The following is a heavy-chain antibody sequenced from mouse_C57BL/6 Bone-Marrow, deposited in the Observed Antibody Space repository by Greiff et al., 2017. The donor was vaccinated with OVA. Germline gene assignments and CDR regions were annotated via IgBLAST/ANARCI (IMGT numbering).Heavy chain of an antibody. CDR2: SRNKANDYTT. D-gene: IGHD2-5*01. Sequence: EVQLVESGGGLVQSGRSLRLSCATSGFTFSDFYMEWVRQAPGKGLEWIAASRNKANDYTTEYSASVKGRFIVSRDTSQSILYLQMNALRAEDTAIYYCARDGGPYSKGYFDVWGTGTTVTVSS. CDR3: ARDGGPYSKGYFDV. V-gene: IGHV7-1*01. J-gene: IGHJ1*03. CDR1: GFTFSDFY.